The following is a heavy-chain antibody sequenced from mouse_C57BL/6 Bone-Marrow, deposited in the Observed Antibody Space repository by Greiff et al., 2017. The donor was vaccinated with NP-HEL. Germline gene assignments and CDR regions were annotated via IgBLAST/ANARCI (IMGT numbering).Heavy chain of an antibody. D-gene: IGHD2-4*01. CDR1: GYTFTDYY. J-gene: IGHJ3*01. Sequence: VQLQQSGPELVKPGASVKISCKASGYTFTDYYMNWVKQSHGKSLEWIGDINPNNGGTSYNQKFKGKATLTVDKSSSTAYMELRSLTSEDSAVYYCARDYYDLSWFAYWGQGTLVTVSA. CDR3: ARDYYDLSWFAY. CDR2: INPNNGGT. V-gene: IGHV1-26*01.